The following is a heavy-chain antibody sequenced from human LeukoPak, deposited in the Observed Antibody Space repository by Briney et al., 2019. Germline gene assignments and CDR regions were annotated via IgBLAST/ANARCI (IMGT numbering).Heavy chain of an antibody. J-gene: IGHJ4*02. D-gene: IGHD3-22*01. V-gene: IGHV3-30*04. Sequence: GGSLRLSCAASGFTFSSYAMHWVRQAPGKGLEWVAVISYDGSNKYYADSVKGRFTISRDNSKNTLYLQMNSLRAEDTAVYYCAKGAFATYYYDSSGYYPFDYWGQGTLVTVSS. CDR3: AKGAFATYYYDSSGYYPFDY. CDR1: GFTFSSYA. CDR2: ISYDGSNK.